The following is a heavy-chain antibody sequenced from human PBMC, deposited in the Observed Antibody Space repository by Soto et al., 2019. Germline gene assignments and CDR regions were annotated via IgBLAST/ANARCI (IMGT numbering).Heavy chain of an antibody. J-gene: IGHJ4*02. Sequence: SETLSLTCAVYGGSFSGYYWSWIRQPPGKGLGWIGEINHSGSTNYNPSLKSRVTISVDTSKNQFSLKLSSVTAADTAVYYCAIGGGTYYDILTGYPPGPFDYWGQGTLVTSPQ. CDR1: GGSFSGYY. D-gene: IGHD3-9*01. CDR3: AIGGGTYYDILTGYPPGPFDY. CDR2: INHSGST. V-gene: IGHV4-34*01.